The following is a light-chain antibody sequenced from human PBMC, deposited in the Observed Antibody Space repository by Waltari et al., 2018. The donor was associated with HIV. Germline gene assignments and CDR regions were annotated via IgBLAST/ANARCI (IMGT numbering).Light chain of an antibody. CDR1: DSLLSSSDDNY. Sequence: IVTNSSPHLVSVPPEEAASISNSSRDSLLSSSDDNYLDWYQQKPGQCPKLLMYWASTRAAGVPDRFSGSGSSTDFTLSISSVQSEDVAIYYCQQSHETPLTFGGGTRVEIK. CDR2: WAS. J-gene: IGKJ4*01. CDR3: QQSHETPLT. V-gene: IGKV2-28*01.